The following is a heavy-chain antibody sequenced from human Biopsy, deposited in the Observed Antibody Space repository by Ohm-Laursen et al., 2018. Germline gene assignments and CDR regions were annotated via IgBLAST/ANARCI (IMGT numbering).Heavy chain of an antibody. Sequence: TLSLTCTVSGGSISSGGYYWGWIRPHPGKGLEWIGHMYYSGSTYYNPSLKSRITISVDTSKNQFSLKLSSVTAADTAVYYCAGLVTGFIDPWGQGTLVTVSS. CDR1: GGSISSGGYY. D-gene: IGHD3-9*01. CDR3: AGLVTGFIDP. CDR2: MYYSGST. V-gene: IGHV4-31*03. J-gene: IGHJ5*02.